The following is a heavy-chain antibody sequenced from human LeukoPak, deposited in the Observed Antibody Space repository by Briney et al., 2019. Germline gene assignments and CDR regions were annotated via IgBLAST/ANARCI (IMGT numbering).Heavy chain of an antibody. CDR3: AKDPQRAVSPSYYYMDV. CDR1: GFTFSSYS. CDR2: IRYDGSNK. D-gene: IGHD6-19*01. Sequence: GGSLRLSCAASGFTFSSYSMNWVRQAPGKGLGWVAFIRYDGSNKYYADSVKGRFTISRDNSKNTLYLQMNSLRAEDTAVYYCAKDPQRAVSPSYYYMDVWGKGTTVTVSS. V-gene: IGHV3-30*02. J-gene: IGHJ6*03.